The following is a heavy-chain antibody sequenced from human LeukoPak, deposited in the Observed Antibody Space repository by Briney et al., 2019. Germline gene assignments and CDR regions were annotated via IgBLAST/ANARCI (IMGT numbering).Heavy chain of an antibody. V-gene: IGHV4-34*01. J-gene: IGHJ4*02. CDR2: INHSGST. Sequence: PSETLSLTCAVYGGSFSGYYWSWIRQPPGKGLEWIGEINHSGSTNYNPSLKSRVTISVDTSKNQFSLKLSSVTAADTAVYYCARDTWGYSSSSGNLDYWGQGTLVTVSS. D-gene: IGHD6-6*01. CDR1: GGSFSGYY. CDR3: ARDTWGYSSSSGNLDY.